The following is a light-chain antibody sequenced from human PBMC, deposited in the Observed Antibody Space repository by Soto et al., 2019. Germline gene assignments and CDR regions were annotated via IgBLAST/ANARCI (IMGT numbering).Light chain of an antibody. CDR3: QQYINLWT. J-gene: IGKJ1*01. CDR2: DAS. CDR1: QNIANY. V-gene: IGKV3D-15*01. Sequence: DIVLTQSPATLSLSRGERATLSCRASQNIANYVAWYQQRPGQAPRLLIYDASTRATGIPARFSGSGSGTEFTLTISSLQSEDFAVYYCQQYINLWTFGQGTKVDI.